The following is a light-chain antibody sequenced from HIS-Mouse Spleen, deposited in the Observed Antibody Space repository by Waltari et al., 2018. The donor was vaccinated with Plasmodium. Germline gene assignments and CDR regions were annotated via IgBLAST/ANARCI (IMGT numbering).Light chain of an antibody. J-gene: IGLJ2*01. CDR1: KLGDKY. CDR3: QAWDSSTAGVV. CDR2: QER. Sequence: SYELTQPPSVSVSPGQTASITCSGDKLGDKYACWYQQKPGQSPVLVIYQERKRPSGIPERFSGSNSGNTATLTISGTQAMDEADYYCQAWDSSTAGVVFGGGTKLTVL. V-gene: IGLV3-1*01.